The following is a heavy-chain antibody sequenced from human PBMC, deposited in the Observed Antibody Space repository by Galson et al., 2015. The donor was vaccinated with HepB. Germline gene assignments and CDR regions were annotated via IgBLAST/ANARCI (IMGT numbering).Heavy chain of an antibody. CDR1: GGTFSSYA. Sequence: SVKVSCKASGGTFSSYAISWVRQAPGQGLEWMGGIIPIFGTANYAQKFQGRVTITADESTSTAYMELSSLRSEDTAVYYCARDQGARRLGYYYYGMDVWGQGTTVTVSS. J-gene: IGHJ6*02. CDR3: ARDQGARRLGYYYYGMDV. D-gene: IGHD3-22*01. V-gene: IGHV1-69*13. CDR2: IIPIFGTA.